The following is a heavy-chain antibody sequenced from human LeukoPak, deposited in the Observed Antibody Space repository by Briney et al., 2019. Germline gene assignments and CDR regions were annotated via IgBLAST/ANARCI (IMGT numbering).Heavy chain of an antibody. CDR1: GGSISSGGYY. V-gene: IGHV4-61*08. CDR2: IYYSGST. D-gene: IGHD1-26*01. J-gene: IGHJ4*02. Sequence: SETLSLTCTVSGGSISSGGYYWSWIRQHPGKGLEWIGYIYYSGSTNYNPSLKSRVTISVDTSKNQFSLKLSSVTAADTAVYYCARGGVAQVGATYRSEFDYWGQGTLVTVSS. CDR3: ARGGVAQVGATYRSEFDY.